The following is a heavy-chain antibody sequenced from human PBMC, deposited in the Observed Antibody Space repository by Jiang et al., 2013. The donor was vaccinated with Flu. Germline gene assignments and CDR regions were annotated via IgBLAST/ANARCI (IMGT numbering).Heavy chain of an antibody. Sequence: SGAEVKKPGASVKVSCKASGYTFISYGITWMRQAPGQGVEWMGWISISTGITNYAQKFQGQSPHDHRRIQSTAYMELRSLKSDDTAVYYCAREGGLTPLAVTGLIDYWGQGTPGQRLL. V-gene: IGHV1-18*01. CDR2: ISISTGIT. CDR1: GYTFISYG. J-gene: IGHJ4*02. D-gene: IGHD6-19*01. CDR3: AREGGLTPLAVTGLIDY.